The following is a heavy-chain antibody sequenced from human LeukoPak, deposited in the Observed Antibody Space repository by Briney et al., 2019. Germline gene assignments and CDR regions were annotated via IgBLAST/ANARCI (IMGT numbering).Heavy chain of an antibody. V-gene: IGHV3-30*02. CDR3: AGKAAAFYFDY. CDR2: MQYDGSQI. Sequence: GGSLRLSCTASGLAFSSYGMHWARQAPGKGLEWVAFMQYDGSQIYYADSVKGRFTISRDNSKNALYLQMNSLRPEDMAVYYCAGKAAAFYFDYWGQGTLVTVSS. J-gene: IGHJ4*02. CDR1: GLAFSSYG. D-gene: IGHD6-13*01.